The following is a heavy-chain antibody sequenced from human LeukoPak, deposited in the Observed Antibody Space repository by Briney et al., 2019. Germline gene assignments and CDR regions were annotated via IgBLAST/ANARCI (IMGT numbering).Heavy chain of an antibody. CDR2: IKQDGSEK. V-gene: IGHV3-7*04. CDR3: ARATTSYYGSGSFDY. Sequence: GGSLRLSCAASGFTFSNYGMHWVRQAPGKGLEWVANIKQDGSEKYYVDSVEGRFTISRDNAKTSLYLQMSSLRAEDTAVYYCARATTSYYGSGSFDYWGQGTLVTVSS. D-gene: IGHD3-10*01. J-gene: IGHJ4*02. CDR1: GFTFSNYG.